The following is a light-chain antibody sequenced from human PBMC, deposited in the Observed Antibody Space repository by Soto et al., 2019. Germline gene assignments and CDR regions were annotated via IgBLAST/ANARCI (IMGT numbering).Light chain of an antibody. Sequence: QSVLTQPPSVSGAPGQRVTISCTGSSSNIGAANDVHWYQQLPGRAPTLLIYGNHNRPPGVPDRFSGSKSGTSASLAITGLQSEDEADYYCCSYAGSQTRVFGTGTKVTVL. V-gene: IGLV1-40*01. CDR2: GNH. J-gene: IGLJ1*01. CDR3: CSYAGSQTRV. CDR1: SSNIGAAND.